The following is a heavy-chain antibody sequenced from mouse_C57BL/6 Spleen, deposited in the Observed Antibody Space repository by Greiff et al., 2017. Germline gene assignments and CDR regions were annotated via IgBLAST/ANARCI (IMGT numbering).Heavy chain of an antibody. CDR2: ISYDGSN. Sequence: ESGPGLVKPSQSLSLTCSVTGYSITSGYYWNWIRQFPGNKLEWMGYISYDGSNNYNPSLKNRISITRDTSKNQFFLKLNSVTTEDTATYYCARDHYGSRPFAYWGQGTLVTVSA. CDR3: ARDHYGSRPFAY. J-gene: IGHJ3*01. D-gene: IGHD1-1*01. CDR1: GYSITSGYY. V-gene: IGHV3-6*01.